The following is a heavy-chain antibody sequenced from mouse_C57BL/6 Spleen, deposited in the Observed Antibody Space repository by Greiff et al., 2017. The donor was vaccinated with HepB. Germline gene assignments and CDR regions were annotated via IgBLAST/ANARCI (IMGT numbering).Heavy chain of an antibody. V-gene: IGHV1-82*01. J-gene: IGHJ2*01. CDR1: GYAFSSSW. CDR3: ARFGYDEYYFDD. CDR2: IYPGDGDT. Sequence: QVQLQQSGPELVKPGASVKISCKASGYAFSSSWMNWVKQRPGKGLEWIGRIYPGDGDTNYNGKFKGKATLTADKSSSTAYMQLSSLTSEDSAVYFCARFGYDEYYFDDWGQGTTLTVSS. D-gene: IGHD2-2*01.